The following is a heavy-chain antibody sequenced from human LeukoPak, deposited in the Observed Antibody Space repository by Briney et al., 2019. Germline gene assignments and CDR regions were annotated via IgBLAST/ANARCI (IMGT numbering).Heavy chain of an antibody. CDR3: AGPVASADAGANWFDP. Sequence: SVKVSCKPSGGTLNSYPIGWVRQAPGQGLEWMGRIIPVLGRVNYAQQFQGRVTISADISTTTVFLELTSLRSEDTAVYYCAGPVASADAGANWFDPWGQGTLVTVSS. D-gene: IGHD2-2*01. CDR2: IIPVLGRV. V-gene: IGHV1-69*02. CDR1: GGTLNSYP. J-gene: IGHJ5*02.